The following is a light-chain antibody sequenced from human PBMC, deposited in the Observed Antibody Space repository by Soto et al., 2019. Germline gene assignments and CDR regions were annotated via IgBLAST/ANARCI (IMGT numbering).Light chain of an antibody. J-gene: IGKJ4*01. Sequence: IQMTQSPSSLSASVGDRVTLTCRASQGIRIDLAWYQQQPGKAPKLLIYSASSLQSGVPSRFSGSGSGRDFTLTISSLQPEDFATYYCLQHYYYPLSFGGGTKVEIK. CDR2: SAS. CDR1: QGIRID. V-gene: IGKV1-6*02. CDR3: LQHYYYPLS.